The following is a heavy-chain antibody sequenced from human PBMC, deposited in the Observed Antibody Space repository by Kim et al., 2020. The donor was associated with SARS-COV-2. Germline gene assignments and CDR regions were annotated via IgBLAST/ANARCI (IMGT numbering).Heavy chain of an antibody. CDR1: GFTFSSYW. D-gene: IGHD5-18*01. Sequence: GGSLRLSCAASGFTFSSYWMHWVRQAPGKGLVWVSRINSDGSSTSYADSVKGRFTISRDNAKNTLYLQMNSLRAEDTALYYCARGGGYSYGSFDYWGQGTLVTVSS. V-gene: IGHV3-74*01. J-gene: IGHJ4*02. CDR3: ARGGGYSYGSFDY. CDR2: INSDGSST.